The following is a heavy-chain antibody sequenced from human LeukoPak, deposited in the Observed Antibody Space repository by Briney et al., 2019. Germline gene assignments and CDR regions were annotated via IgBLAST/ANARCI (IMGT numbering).Heavy chain of an antibody. D-gene: IGHD6-19*01. Sequence: PGGSLRLSCAASGFTFSNYAITWVRQAPGRGLEWVSSISVSGFTTYYADSVKGRFTISRDNSKNTLSLQLNSLRAEDTAVYYCARGVSGYSSGWPYYYYYYMDVWGKGTTVTVSS. J-gene: IGHJ6*03. CDR2: ISVSGFTT. V-gene: IGHV3-23*01. CDR3: ARGVSGYSSGWPYYYYYYMDV. CDR1: GFTFSNYA.